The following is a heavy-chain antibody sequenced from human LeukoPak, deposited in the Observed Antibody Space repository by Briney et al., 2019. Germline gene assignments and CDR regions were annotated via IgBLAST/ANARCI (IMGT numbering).Heavy chain of an antibody. J-gene: IGHJ4*02. V-gene: IGHV3-7*01. Sequence: GGSLRLSCAASGFTFSRYWMSWVRQAPGKGLEWVANTKQDGSEKYYLESVKGRFTISRDNAKNSLYLQMNSLRAEDTAVYYCARVRFDYWGQGTLVTVSS. CDR1: GFTFSRYW. CDR2: TKQDGSEK. CDR3: ARVRFDY.